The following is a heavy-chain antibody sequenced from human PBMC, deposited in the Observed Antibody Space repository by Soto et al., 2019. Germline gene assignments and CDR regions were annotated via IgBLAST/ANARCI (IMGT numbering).Heavy chain of an antibody. D-gene: IGHD5-12*01. CDR1: GYTFTGYY. CDR3: ARGDVDIVATYYFDY. J-gene: IGHJ4*02. V-gene: IGHV1-2*04. Sequence: ASVKVSCKASGYTFTGYYMHWVRQAPGQGLEWMGWINPNSGGTNYAQKFQGWVTMTRDTSISTAYMELSRLRSDDTAVYYCARGDVDIVATYYFDYRGQRTLVTVSS. CDR2: INPNSGGT.